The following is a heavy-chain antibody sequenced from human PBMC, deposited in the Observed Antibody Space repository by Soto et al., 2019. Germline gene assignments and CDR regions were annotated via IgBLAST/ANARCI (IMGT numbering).Heavy chain of an antibody. D-gene: IGHD2-2*01. Sequence: QVQLQESGPGLVKPSETLSLTCTVSGGSISSYYWSWIRQPPGKGLEWIGYIYYSGSTNYNPSLKSRVTISVDTSKNQFSLKLSSVTAADTAVYYCARVLAQGYCSSTSCYALYYYYYMDVWGKGTTVTVSS. CDR3: ARVLAQGYCSSTSCYALYYYYYMDV. CDR1: GGSISSYY. CDR2: IYYSGST. J-gene: IGHJ6*03. V-gene: IGHV4-59*01.